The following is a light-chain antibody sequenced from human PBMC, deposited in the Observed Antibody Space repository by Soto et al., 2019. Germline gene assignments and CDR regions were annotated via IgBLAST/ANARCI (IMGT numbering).Light chain of an antibody. CDR3: VWSNNLPPVT. Sequence: SGCPTTLKKSPGETATLSCRSSHSVAGNVAWYQQKPAQPPRLRIYGVSTRATGVPARFSGSGSETDFSLTISSLQFEDIALNCYVWSNNLPPVTFGRGSKV. CDR2: GVS. V-gene: IGKV3-15*01. J-gene: IGKJ4*02. CDR1: HSVAGN.